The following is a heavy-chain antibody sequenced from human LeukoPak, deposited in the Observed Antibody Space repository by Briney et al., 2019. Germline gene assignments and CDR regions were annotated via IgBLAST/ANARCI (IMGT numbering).Heavy chain of an antibody. D-gene: IGHD3-10*01. CDR1: GYTFTGYY. J-gene: IGHJ4*02. Sequence: ASVKVSCKASGYTFTGYYMHWVRQAPGQGLEWMGWINPNSGGTNYAQKFQGRVTMTRDTSISTAYMELSRPRSDDTAVYYCARVGVRGVIIRRAHFDYWGQGTLVTVSS. V-gene: IGHV1-2*02. CDR3: ARVGVRGVIIRRAHFDY. CDR2: INPNSGGT.